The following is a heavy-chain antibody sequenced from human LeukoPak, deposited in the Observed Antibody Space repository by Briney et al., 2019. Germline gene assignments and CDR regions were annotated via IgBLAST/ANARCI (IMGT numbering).Heavy chain of an antibody. CDR2: ISSSGSTI. CDR1: GFTFSSYS. D-gene: IGHD3-10*01. J-gene: IGHJ4*02. V-gene: IGHV3-48*04. CDR3: ASRPYGSGSYVY. Sequence: GGSLRLSCAASGFTFSSYSMNWVRQAPGKGLEWVSYISSSGSTIYYADSVKGRFTISRDNAKNSLYLQMNSLRAEDTAVYYCASRPYGSGSYVYWGQGTLVTVSS.